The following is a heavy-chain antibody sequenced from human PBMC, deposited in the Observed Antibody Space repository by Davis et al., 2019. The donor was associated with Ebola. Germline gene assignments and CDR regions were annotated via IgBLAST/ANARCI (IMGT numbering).Heavy chain of an antibody. J-gene: IGHJ4*02. CDR3: AGPAVVVAASGY. CDR1: GFTLSSYW. Sequence: GESLKISCAASGFTLSSYWMSWVRQAPGKGLEWVANIKQDGSEKYYVDSVKGRFTISRDNAKNSLYLQMNSLRAEDTAVYYCAGPAVVVAASGYWGQGTLVTVSS. V-gene: IGHV3-7*01. CDR2: IKQDGSEK. D-gene: IGHD2-15*01.